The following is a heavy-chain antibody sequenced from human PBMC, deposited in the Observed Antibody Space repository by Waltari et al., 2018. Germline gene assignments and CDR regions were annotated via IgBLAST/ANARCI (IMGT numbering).Heavy chain of an antibody. CDR3: ARRYCSGGSCRYSYRAFDI. CDR2: INPNSGGT. Sequence: QVQLVQSGAEVKKPGASVKVSCKASGYTFTGYYVHWVRQAPGQGLEWMGWINPNSGGTNYAQKFQGRVTMTRDTSISTAYMELSRLRSDDTAVYYCARRYCSGGSCRYSYRAFDIWGQGTMVTVSS. J-gene: IGHJ3*02. CDR1: GYTFTGYY. D-gene: IGHD2-15*01. V-gene: IGHV1-2*02.